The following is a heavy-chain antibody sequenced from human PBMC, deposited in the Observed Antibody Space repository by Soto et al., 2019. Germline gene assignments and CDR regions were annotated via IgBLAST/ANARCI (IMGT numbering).Heavy chain of an antibody. CDR2: ISGSGGST. CDR1: GFTFSSYA. Sequence: GSLQLSFAASGFTFSSYAMSWVRQAPGKGLEWVSAISGSGGSTYYADSVKGRFTISRDNSKNTLYLQMNSLRAEDTAVYYCAKVNDFWSGYVDYWGQGTQVTAPQ. D-gene: IGHD3-3*01. CDR3: AKVNDFWSGYVDY. V-gene: IGHV3-23*01. J-gene: IGHJ4*02.